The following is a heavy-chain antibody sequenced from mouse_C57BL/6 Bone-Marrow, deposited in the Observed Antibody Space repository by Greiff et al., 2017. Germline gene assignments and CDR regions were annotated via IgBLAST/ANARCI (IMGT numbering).Heavy chain of an antibody. CDR1: GYTFTSYW. V-gene: IGHV1-59*01. D-gene: IGHD2-2*01. CDR2: IDPSDSYT. J-gene: IGHJ3*01. Sequence: VQLQQPGAELVRPGTSVKLSCKASGYTFTSYWMHWVKQRPGQGLEWIGVIDPSDSYTNYNQKFKGKATLTVDTSSSTAYMQLSSLTSEDSAVYYWARGRYGYSWFAYWGQGTLVTVSA. CDR3: ARGRYGYSWFAY.